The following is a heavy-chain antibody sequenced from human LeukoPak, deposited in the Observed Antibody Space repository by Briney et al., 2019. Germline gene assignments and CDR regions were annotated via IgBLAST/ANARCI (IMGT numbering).Heavy chain of an antibody. Sequence: SETLSLTCAVYGGSFSGYYWSWIRQPPGKGLEWIGEINHSGSTNYNPSLKSRVTISVDTSKNQFSLKLSSVTAADTAVYYCASLSGDDGYSTFDYWGQGTLVTVSS. CDR2: INHSGST. D-gene: IGHD5-24*01. V-gene: IGHV4-34*01. J-gene: IGHJ4*02. CDR1: GGSFSGYY. CDR3: ASLSGDDGYSTFDY.